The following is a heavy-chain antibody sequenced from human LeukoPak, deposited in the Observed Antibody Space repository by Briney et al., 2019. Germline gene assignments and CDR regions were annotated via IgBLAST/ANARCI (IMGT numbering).Heavy chain of an antibody. V-gene: IGHV4-34*01. Sequence: SETLSLTCAVYGGSFSGYYWSWIRQPPGKGLEWIGEINHSASTNYNPSLKSRVTISVDTSKNQFSLKLSSVIAADTAVYYCARADYYGSTGAFDIWGQGTMVTVSS. J-gene: IGHJ3*02. CDR2: INHSAST. D-gene: IGHD3-10*01. CDR3: ARADYYGSTGAFDI. CDR1: GGSFSGYY.